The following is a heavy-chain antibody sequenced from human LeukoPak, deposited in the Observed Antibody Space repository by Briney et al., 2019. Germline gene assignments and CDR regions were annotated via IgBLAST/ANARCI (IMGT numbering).Heavy chain of an antibody. J-gene: IGHJ4*02. CDR2: IYYSGST. Sequence: PSETLSLTCTVSGGSINNYYWSWIRQPPGKGLEWIGYIYYSGSTNYNPSLKSRVTISVDTSKNQFSLKLSSVTAADTAVYYCARVADQYGSGSYFDYWGQGTLVTVSS. CDR1: GGSINNYY. V-gene: IGHV4-59*12. D-gene: IGHD3-10*01. CDR3: ARVADQYGSGSYFDY.